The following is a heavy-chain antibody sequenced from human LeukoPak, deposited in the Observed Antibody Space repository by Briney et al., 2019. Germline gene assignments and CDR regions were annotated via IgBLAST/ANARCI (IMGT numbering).Heavy chain of an antibody. CDR2: ISYDGSNK. CDR1: GFTFSSYG. V-gene: IGHV3-30*03. CDR3: AGPYSGYDSVRGDY. D-gene: IGHD5-12*01. Sequence: GGSLRLSCAASGFTFSSYGMHWVRQAPGKGLEWVAVISYDGSNKYYADSVKGRFTISRDNAKNSLYLQMNSLRAEDTAVYYCAGPYSGYDSVRGDYWGQGTLVTVSS. J-gene: IGHJ4*02.